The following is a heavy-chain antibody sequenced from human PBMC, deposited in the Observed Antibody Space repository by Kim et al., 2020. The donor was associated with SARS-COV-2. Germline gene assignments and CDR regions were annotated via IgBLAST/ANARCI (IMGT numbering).Heavy chain of an antibody. D-gene: IGHD3-10*01. J-gene: IGHJ6*03. Sequence: SVKVSCKASGDSLNNFAISWVRQAPGRGLEWMGAIIPIFDTATYAQHFQGRLTITADESTSSAPMELSSLRSDDTAVYYCARADDGSGSYTPGDYYYYMDVGRKGTTVTVSS. V-gene: IGHV1-69*13. CDR3: ARADDGSGSYTPGDYYYYMDV. CDR2: IIPIFDTA. CDR1: GDSLNNFA.